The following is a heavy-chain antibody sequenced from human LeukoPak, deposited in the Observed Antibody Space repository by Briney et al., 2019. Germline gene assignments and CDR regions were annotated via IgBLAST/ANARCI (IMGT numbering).Heavy chain of an antibody. CDR1: GYTFTSYG. D-gene: IGHD3-3*01. Sequence: ASVKVSCKASGYTFTSYGISWVRQAPGQGLEWMGWISAYNGNTNYAQKLQGRVTMTTDTSTSTAYMELRSLRSDDTAVYYCARGRFGVVIIHKDYFDYWGPGTLVNVSS. CDR2: ISAYNGNT. V-gene: IGHV1-18*01. J-gene: IGHJ4*02. CDR3: ARGRFGVVIIHKDYFDY.